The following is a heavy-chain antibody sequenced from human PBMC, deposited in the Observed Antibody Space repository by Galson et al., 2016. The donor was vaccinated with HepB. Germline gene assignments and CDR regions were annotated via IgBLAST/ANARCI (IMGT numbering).Heavy chain of an antibody. CDR2: IPYDGSNK. CDR3: ARDRQFLVSADY. CDR1: GFTFSTYT. Sequence: SLRLSCAASGFTFSTYTMHWVRQAPGKGLEWVAVIPYDGSNKYQSDSVKGRFTISRDNSDNTLYLQMNSLRPEDTAVYFCARDRQFLVSADYWGQGTLVTVSS. D-gene: IGHD6-19*01. J-gene: IGHJ4*02. V-gene: IGHV3-30-3*01.